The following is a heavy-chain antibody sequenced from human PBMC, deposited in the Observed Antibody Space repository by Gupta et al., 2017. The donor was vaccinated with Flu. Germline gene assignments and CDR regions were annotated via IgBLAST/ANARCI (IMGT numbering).Heavy chain of an antibody. J-gene: IGHJ4*02. Sequence: EVQLLESGGGLVQPGGSLRLSCAASGFTFSSYAMSWVRQAPGKGLEWVSAISGSGGSTYYADSVKGRFTISRDNSKNTLYLQMNSLRAEDTAVYYCASPRVRFRWYSYGFTDFDYWGQGTLVTVSS. CDR1: GFTFSSYA. V-gene: IGHV3-23*01. D-gene: IGHD5-18*01. CDR2: ISGSGGST. CDR3: ASPRVRFRWYSYGFTDFDY.